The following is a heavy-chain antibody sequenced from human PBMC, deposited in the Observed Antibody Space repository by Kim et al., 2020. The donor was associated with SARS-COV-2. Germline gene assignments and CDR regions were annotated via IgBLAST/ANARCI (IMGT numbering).Heavy chain of an antibody. D-gene: IGHD6-13*01. CDR3: ARHKGTSWTIFDY. J-gene: IGHJ4*02. Sequence: YNPSLKSRVTISVDTSKNQFSLKLSSVTAADTGVYYCARHKGTSWTIFDYWGQGTLVTVSS. V-gene: IGHV4-39*01.